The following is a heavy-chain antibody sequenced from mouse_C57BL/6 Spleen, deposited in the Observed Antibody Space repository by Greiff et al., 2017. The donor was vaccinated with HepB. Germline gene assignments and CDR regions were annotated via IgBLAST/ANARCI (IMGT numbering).Heavy chain of an antibody. J-gene: IGHJ2*01. D-gene: IGHD1-1*01. Sequence: DVMLVESGGGLVKPGGSLKLSCAASGFTFSDYGMHWVRQAPEKGLEWVAYISSGSSTIYYADTVKGRFTISRDNAKNTLFLQMTSLRSEDTAMYYCARNIYYYGSSYGYFDYWGQGTTLTVSS. CDR2: ISSGSSTI. V-gene: IGHV5-17*01. CDR1: GFTFSDYG. CDR3: ARNIYYYGSSYGYFDY.